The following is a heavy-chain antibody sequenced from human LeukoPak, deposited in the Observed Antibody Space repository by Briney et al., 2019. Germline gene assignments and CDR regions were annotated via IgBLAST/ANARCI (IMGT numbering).Heavy chain of an antibody. CDR2: ISGSGGST. Sequence: GGSLRLSCAASGFTFSNYAMSWVRQAPGKGLEWVSAISGSGGSTYYADSVKGRFTISRDNSKNTLYLQMNSLRAEDTAVYYCAKDLPRPPVVPAAINQGDADYWGQGTLVTVSS. J-gene: IGHJ4*02. D-gene: IGHD2-2*01. V-gene: IGHV3-23*01. CDR1: GFTFSNYA. CDR3: AKDLPRPPVVPAAINQGDADY.